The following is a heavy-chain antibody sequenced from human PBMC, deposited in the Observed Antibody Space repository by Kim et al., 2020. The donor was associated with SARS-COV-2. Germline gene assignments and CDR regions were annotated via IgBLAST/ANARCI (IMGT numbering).Heavy chain of an antibody. CDR3: ARDNGVGATLDHYYYYGMDV. D-gene: IGHD1-26*01. Sequence: GGSLRLSCAASGFTFSSYGMHWVRQAPGKGLEWVAVIWYDGSNKYYADSVKGRFTISRDNSKNTLYLQMNSLRAEDTAVYYCARDNGVGATLDHYYYYGMDVWGQGTTVTVSS. J-gene: IGHJ6*02. CDR2: IWYDGSNK. V-gene: IGHV3-33*01. CDR1: GFTFSSYG.